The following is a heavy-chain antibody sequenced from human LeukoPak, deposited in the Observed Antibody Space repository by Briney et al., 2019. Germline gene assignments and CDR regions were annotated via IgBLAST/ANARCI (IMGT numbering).Heavy chain of an antibody. J-gene: IGHJ4*02. CDR1: GFTFSNYA. D-gene: IGHD2-21*02. CDR2: ISGRRGST. Sequence: GASLRLSCAASGFTFSNYAMSWVRQAPGKGLEWVSAISGRRGSTYYADSVKGRFTISRDNSKNTLYLQMNSLRAEDTAVYYCAKMTAMGFSDYWGQGTLVTVSS. V-gene: IGHV3-23*01. CDR3: AKMTAMGFSDY.